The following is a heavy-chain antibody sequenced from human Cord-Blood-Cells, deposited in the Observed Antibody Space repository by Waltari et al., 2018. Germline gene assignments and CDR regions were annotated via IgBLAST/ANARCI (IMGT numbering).Heavy chain of an antibody. J-gene: IGHJ6*03. D-gene: IGHD1-26*01. V-gene: IGHV4-4*07. CDR3: ARGSGGSYYYYYMDV. Sequence: GKGLEWIGRIYTSGSTNYNPSLKSRVTMSVDTSKNQFSLKLSSVTAADTAVYYCARGSGGSYYYYYMDVWGKGTTVTVSS. CDR2: IYTSGST.